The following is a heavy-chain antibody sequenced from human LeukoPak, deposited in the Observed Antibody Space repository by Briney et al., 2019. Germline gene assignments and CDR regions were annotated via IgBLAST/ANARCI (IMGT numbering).Heavy chain of an antibody. CDR2: ISYDGSNK. Sequence: GRSLRLSCAASGFTFSSYGMHWVRQAPGKGLEWVAVISYDGSNKYYADSVKGRFTISRDNSKNTLYLQMNSLRAEDTAVYYCAKDRDAFDIWGRGTMVTVSS. V-gene: IGHV3-30*18. J-gene: IGHJ3*02. CDR1: GFTFSSYG. CDR3: AKDRDAFDI.